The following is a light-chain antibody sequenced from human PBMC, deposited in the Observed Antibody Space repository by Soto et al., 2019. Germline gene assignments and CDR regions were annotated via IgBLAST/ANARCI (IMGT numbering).Light chain of an antibody. CDR2: KAS. Sequence: DIQMTQSPSTLSASVGDRVTITCRASQSISTWLAWYQQRVGKAPKLLIYKASNLESGVPSRFSGSGSGTDFTLTISSLQPDDFATYYCQQYNSYSWAFGQGTKVEIK. V-gene: IGKV1-5*03. J-gene: IGKJ1*01. CDR1: QSISTW. CDR3: QQYNSYSWA.